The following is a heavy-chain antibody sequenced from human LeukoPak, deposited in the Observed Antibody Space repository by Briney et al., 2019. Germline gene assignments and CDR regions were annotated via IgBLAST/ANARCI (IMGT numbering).Heavy chain of an antibody. V-gene: IGHV3-23*01. J-gene: IGHJ4*02. D-gene: IGHD3-22*01. CDR3: AQLDVLRSDYFES. Sequence: GGSLRLSCAASGFTFSSYSMNWVRQAPGKGLEWVSVISGGGRSTSYADSLKGRFTISRDNSKNTLYLQMNSLRAEDTAVYYCAQLDVLRSDYFESWGQGTLVTVSS. CDR2: ISGGGRST. CDR1: GFTFSSYS.